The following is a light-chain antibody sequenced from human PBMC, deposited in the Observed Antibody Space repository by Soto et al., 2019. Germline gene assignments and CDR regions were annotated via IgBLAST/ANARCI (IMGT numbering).Light chain of an antibody. CDR2: EVN. J-gene: IGLJ3*02. CDR3: SAYTARSTLV. Sequence: QSALTQPASVSGSPGQSITISCGGTSSDVGAYIYVSWYQQFPGKAPKLILYEVNNRPSGVSNRFSGSKSDTTASLTISGLQPEDEADYYCSAYTARSTLVFGGGTKLTVL. V-gene: IGLV2-14*03. CDR1: SSDVGAYIY.